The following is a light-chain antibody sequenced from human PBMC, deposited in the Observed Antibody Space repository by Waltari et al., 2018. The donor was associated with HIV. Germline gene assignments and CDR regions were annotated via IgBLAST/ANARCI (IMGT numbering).Light chain of an antibody. CDR1: SSDVGGYNY. CDR3: NSYTSSSTVV. J-gene: IGLJ2*01. V-gene: IGLV2-14*04. Sequence: SVSGSPGQSITISCTGTSSDVGGYNYVSWYLQHPGKAPKLMIYDVDKRPSGVSNRFSGSKSGNTASLTISGLQAEDEADYYCNSYTSSSTVVFGGGTKLTVL. CDR2: DVD.